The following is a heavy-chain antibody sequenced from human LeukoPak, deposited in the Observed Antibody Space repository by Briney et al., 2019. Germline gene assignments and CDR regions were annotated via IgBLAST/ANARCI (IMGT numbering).Heavy chain of an antibody. CDR2: ISTYNDNT. CDR1: GYTFINYG. J-gene: IGHJ4*02. V-gene: IGHV1-18*01. CDR3: ARSNSGSYYHFDY. D-gene: IGHD1-26*01. Sequence: ASVKVSCKTSGYTFINYGITWVRQAPGQGLEWMGWISTYNDNTNYAQKFQGRVTMNTDTSTSTAYMELGGLTSDDSAVYYCARSNSGSYYHFDYWGQGTLVTVSS.